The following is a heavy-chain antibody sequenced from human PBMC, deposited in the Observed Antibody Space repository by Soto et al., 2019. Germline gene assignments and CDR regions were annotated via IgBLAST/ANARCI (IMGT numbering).Heavy chain of an antibody. CDR2: INTGNGNT. V-gene: IGHV1-3*04. CDR3: ARAISGYVT. D-gene: IGHD5-12*01. CDR1: GITSTTYA. Sequence: QVQLVQSGAEVKKPGASVKVSCKASGITSTTYAIHLVRQAPGHGLEWMGWINTGNGNTRYSQRFLGRVSLTTDTSTSTASMDLSSLTSEDTAVYYCARAISGYVTWGQGTLITVSS. J-gene: IGHJ5*02.